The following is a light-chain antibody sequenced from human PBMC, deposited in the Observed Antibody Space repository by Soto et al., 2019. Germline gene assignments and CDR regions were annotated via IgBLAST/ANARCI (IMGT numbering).Light chain of an antibody. CDR3: QQRSNWPPSIT. CDR1: QSVSSN. Sequence: EIVWTQSPASLSLSPGERATLSCRAIQSVSSNLAWYQQKPGQAPRLLIYDASNRATGIPARFSGSGSGTDFTLTIGRLEPEDFAVYYCQQRSNWPPSITFGQGTRLEI. J-gene: IGKJ5*01. CDR2: DAS. V-gene: IGKV3-11*01.